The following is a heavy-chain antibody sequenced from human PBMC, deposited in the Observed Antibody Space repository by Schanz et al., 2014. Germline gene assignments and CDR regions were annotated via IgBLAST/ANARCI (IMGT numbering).Heavy chain of an antibody. V-gene: IGHV3-23*01. D-gene: IGHD2-8*02. CDR1: GFTFSSYA. CDR2: ISASGGST. Sequence: EGQLLESGGGLIQPGGSLRLSCAVSGFTFSSYATSWVRQAPGKGLEWVSPISASGGSTYYADSVKGRFTISRDNSKMILYLQMNSLRAEDTALYYYAKALHKSKYTGATRLPYSYYSVDVWGHGTTVTVSS. CDR3: AKALHKSKYTGATRLPYSYYSVDV. J-gene: IGHJ6*02.